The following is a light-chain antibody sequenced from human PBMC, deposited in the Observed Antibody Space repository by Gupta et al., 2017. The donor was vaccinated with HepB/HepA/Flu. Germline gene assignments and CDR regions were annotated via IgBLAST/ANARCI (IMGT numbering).Light chain of an antibody. V-gene: IGLV3-19*01. Sequence: SSALTQDPAVSVALGQTVRITCQGDSVRRFYASWYQQKPGQAPILVIDGKNNRPSGIPDRFSCYNSGNTAYCHITAAQAEDEADDYCSYPDSSGTHVVFGGGTKVTVL. CDR2: GKN. CDR3: SYPDSSGTHVV. J-gene: IGLJ2*01. CDR1: SVRRFY.